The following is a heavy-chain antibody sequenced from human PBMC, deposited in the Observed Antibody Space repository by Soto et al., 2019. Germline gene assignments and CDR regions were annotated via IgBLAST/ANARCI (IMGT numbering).Heavy chain of an antibody. CDR2: ISGSGIST. J-gene: IGHJ2*01. Sequence: DVQLLESGGGLVQPGGSLRLSCAASGFTFRSYAMSWVRQAPGKGLEWVSAISGSGISTHYADSVKGRFTASRDNSKYTLYLQMNSLRAEDPAVYNCTKEPVGPDWYFDLWGRGTLVTVSS. V-gene: IGHV3-23*01. CDR1: GFTFRSYA. CDR3: TKEPVGPDWYFDL.